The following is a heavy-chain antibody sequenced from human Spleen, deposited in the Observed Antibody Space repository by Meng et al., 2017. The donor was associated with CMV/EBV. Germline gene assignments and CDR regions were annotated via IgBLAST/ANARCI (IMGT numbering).Heavy chain of an antibody. CDR3: ARVTEQQLADY. CDR2: IYYSGST. CDR1: GGSVSSGSYY. D-gene: IGHD6-13*01. V-gene: IGHV4-61*01. J-gene: IGHJ4*02. Sequence: GSLRLSCTVSGGSVSSGSYYWSWIRQPPGKGLEWIGYIYYSGSTNYNPSLKSRVTISVDTSKNQFSLKLSSVTAADTAVYYCARVTEQQLADYWGQGTLVTVSS.